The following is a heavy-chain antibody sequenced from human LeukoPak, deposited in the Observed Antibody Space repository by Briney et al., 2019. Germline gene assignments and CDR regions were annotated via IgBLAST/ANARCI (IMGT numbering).Heavy chain of an antibody. CDR3: ARHRAAAGTGSNFDY. D-gene: IGHD6-13*01. CDR1: GGSFSGYY. CDR2: INHSGST. V-gene: IGHV4-34*01. J-gene: IGHJ4*02. Sequence: PSETLSLTCAVYGGSFSGYYWSWIRQPPGKGLEWIGEINHSGSTNYNPSLNSRVTISVDTSKNQFSLKLSSVTAADTAVYYCARHRAAAGTGSNFDYWGQGTLVTVSS.